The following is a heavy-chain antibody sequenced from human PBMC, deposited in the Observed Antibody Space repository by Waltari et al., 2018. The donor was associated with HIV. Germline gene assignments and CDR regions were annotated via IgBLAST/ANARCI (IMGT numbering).Heavy chain of an antibody. Sequence: ELQLVESGGGLVQPGGSLRLSCVASGFTFSSYEMIWVRQVPGKGLEWISYIGSSGTTISYADSVKGRFTFSRDNAKKSLFLQMNSLRVEDTAVYWCARVNQVLYYGMDVWGQGTTVTVSS. J-gene: IGHJ6*02. CDR1: GFTFSSYE. CDR2: IGSSGTTI. CDR3: ARVNQVLYYGMDV. V-gene: IGHV3-48*03. D-gene: IGHD2-2*02.